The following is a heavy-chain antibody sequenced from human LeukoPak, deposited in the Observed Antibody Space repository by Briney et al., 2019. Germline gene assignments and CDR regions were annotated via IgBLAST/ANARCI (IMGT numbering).Heavy chain of an antibody. CDR1: GYTFTSYD. CDR3: ARGYRAYYDSSGYSEY. Sequence: ASVKVFCKASGYTFTSYDINWVRQATGQVLEWKGWMNPNSGNTGYAQKFQGRVTMTRNTSLSTGYMELRSLSYEDKAVYYCARGYRAYYDSSGYSEYWGQGTLVTVSS. V-gene: IGHV1-8*01. D-gene: IGHD3-22*01. CDR2: MNPNSGNT. J-gene: IGHJ4*02.